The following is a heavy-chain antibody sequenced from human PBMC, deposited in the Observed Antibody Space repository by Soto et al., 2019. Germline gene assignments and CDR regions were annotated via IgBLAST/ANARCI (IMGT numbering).Heavy chain of an antibody. V-gene: IGHV4-31*02. J-gene: IGHJ2*01. Sequence: HPGKGLECVGYIYYSGSTYYNPSLKSRVTISVDTSKNQFSLKLSSVTAADTAVYYCARDVFFIQEGDGIRYCSTVLEFLLKRSSDL. CDR2: IYYSGST. D-gene: IGHD3-9*01. CDR3: ARDVFFIQEGDGIRYCSTVLEFLLKRSSDL.